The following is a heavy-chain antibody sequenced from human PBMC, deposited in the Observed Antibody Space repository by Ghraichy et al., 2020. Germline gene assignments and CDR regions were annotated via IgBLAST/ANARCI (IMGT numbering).Heavy chain of an antibody. J-gene: IGHJ5*02. Sequence: SETLSLTCAVYGGSFSGYYWSWIRQPPGKGLEWIGEINHSGSTNYNPSLKSRVTISVDTSKNQFSLKLSSVTAADTAVYYCARGHINYSNYGGIWFDPWGQGTLVTVSS. CDR2: INHSGST. CDR1: GGSFSGYY. CDR3: ARGHINYSNYGGIWFDP. V-gene: IGHV4-34*01. D-gene: IGHD4-11*01.